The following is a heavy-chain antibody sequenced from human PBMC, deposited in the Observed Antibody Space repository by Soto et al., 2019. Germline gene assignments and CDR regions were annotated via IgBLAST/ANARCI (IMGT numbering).Heavy chain of an antibody. CDR1: GGSISSRSYY. Sequence: QLQLQEARPGLVKPSETLSLTCTVSGGSISSRSYYWGWIRQPPGMGLEWIGSIYYTGSTYYNPRPKSRVSISVDPSNTQVSLKLTSATAADTTVYYRAIQELGLSARRGAFYLWDQGTMVTFSS. V-gene: IGHV4-39*01. CDR2: IYYTGST. J-gene: IGHJ3*01. D-gene: IGHD6-6*01. CDR3: AIQELGLSARRGAFYL.